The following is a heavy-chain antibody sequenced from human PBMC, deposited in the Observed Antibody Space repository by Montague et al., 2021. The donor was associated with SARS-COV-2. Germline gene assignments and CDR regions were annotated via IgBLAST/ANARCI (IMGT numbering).Heavy chain of an antibody. D-gene: IGHD3-10*01. V-gene: IGHV3-53*04. Sequence: SLRLSCAASGFTVSRNYMSWVRQAPGKGLEWVSVIYSGGSTYYADSVKGRFTISRHNSKNTLYLQMNSLRAEDTAVYYCARDLTYGSGRSYYYYGMDVWGQGTTVTVSS. CDR3: ARDLTYGSGRSYYYYGMDV. J-gene: IGHJ6*02. CDR1: GFTVSRNY. CDR2: IYSGGST.